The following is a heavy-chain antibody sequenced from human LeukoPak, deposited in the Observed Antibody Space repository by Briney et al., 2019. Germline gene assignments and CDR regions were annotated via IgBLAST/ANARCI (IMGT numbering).Heavy chain of an antibody. CDR1: GFTFSSYG. J-gene: IGHJ4*02. Sequence: GGSLRLSCAASGFTFSSYGMHWVRQAPGKGLEWVAFIRYDGGDKYYADSVKGRFTISRDNSKNALYLQMNSLRAEDTAVYYCAKGLGNSFDYWGQGTLVTVSS. V-gene: IGHV3-30*02. CDR2: IRYDGGDK. CDR3: AKGLGNSFDY. D-gene: IGHD4-23*01.